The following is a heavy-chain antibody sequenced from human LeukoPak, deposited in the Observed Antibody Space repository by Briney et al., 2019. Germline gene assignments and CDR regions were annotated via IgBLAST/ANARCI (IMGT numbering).Heavy chain of an antibody. J-gene: IGHJ5*02. CDR1: GGTFSSYA. CDR2: IIPIFGTA. D-gene: IGHD6-13*01. V-gene: IGHV1-69*01. CDR3: ASQYSSSWYGGYWFDP. Sequence: SVKVSCKASGGTFSSYAICWVRQAPGQGLEWMGGIIPIFGTANYAQRFQGRATITADESTSTAYMELSTLRCEDTAVYYCASQYSSSWYGGYWFDPWGQGTLVTVSS.